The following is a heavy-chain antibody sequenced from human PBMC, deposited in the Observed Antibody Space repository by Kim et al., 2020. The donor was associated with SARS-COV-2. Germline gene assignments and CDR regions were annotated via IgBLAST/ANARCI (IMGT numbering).Heavy chain of an antibody. D-gene: IGHD2-8*01. CDR3: ARVSNIEDLDV. J-gene: IGHJ6*04. V-gene: IGHV1-69*01. CDR2: A. Sequence: ANYAQKFQGRVTITADESTSTAYMELSSLRSEDTAVYYCARVSNIEDLDVWGKGTTVTVSS.